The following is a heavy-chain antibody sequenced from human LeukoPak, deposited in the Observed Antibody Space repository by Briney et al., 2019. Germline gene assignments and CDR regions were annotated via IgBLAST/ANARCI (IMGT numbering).Heavy chain of an antibody. CDR3: AKDLGGSYYYYYYGMDV. D-gene: IGHD1-26*01. Sequence: PGGSLRLSCAASGFTFSSYAMSWVRQAPGKGLEGVSGISGGGGSTYYADSVKGQFTISRDNSKNTLYLQMNSLRAEDTALYYCAKDLGGSYYYYYYGMDVWGQGTTVTVSS. V-gene: IGHV3-23*01. CDR2: ISGGGGST. J-gene: IGHJ6*02. CDR1: GFTFSSYA.